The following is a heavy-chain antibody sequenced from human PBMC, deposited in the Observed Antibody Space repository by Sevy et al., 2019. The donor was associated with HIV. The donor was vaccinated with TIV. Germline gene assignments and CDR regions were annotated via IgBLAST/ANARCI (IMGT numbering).Heavy chain of an antibody. CDR3: ARAAGVTAISVPGYFDL. J-gene: IGHJ2*01. Sequence: GGSLRLSCAASGFTFSSYSMNWVRQAPGKGLEWVSSISSSSSYIYYADSVKGRFTISRDNAKNTLYLQMNSLRAEDTAVYYCARAAGVTAISVPGYFDLWGRGTLVTVSS. V-gene: IGHV3-21*04. CDR1: GFTFSSYS. D-gene: IGHD2-21*02. CDR2: ISSSSSYI.